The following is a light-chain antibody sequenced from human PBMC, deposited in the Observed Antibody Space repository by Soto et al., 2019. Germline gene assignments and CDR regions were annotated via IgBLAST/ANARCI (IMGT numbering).Light chain of an antibody. CDR1: SSDVGGYNY. J-gene: IGLJ1*01. V-gene: IGLV2-14*01. CDR3: SSYTSSSTLYV. CDR2: DVS. Sequence: QSALTQPASVSGSPGQSITISCSGTSSDVGGYNYVSWYQQHPGKVPKLMIYDVSNRPSGVSNRFSGSKSGNTASLTISGLQAEDEADYYCSSYTSSSTLYVFGTGTKVPVL.